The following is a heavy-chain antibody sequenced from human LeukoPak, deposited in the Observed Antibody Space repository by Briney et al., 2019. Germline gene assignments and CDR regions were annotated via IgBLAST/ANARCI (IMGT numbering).Heavy chain of an antibody. J-gene: IGHJ4*02. CDR2: ISWNSGSI. CDR1: GFTFDDYA. V-gene: IGHV3-9*01. D-gene: IGHD4-17*01. Sequence: GRSLRLSCAASGFTFDDYAMHWVRQAPGKGLEWVSGISWNSGSIGYADSVKGRFTISRDNAKNSLYLQVSSLRAEDTALYYCAKDQDYDPRYYFDYWGQGTLVTVSS. CDR3: AKDQDYDPRYYFDY.